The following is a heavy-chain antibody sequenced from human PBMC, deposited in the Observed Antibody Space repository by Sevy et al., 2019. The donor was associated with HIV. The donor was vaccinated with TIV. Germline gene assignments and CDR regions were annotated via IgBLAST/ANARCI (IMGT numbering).Heavy chain of an antibody. J-gene: IGHJ6*02. CDR2: IKSKTDGGTT. D-gene: IGHD2-8*02. Sequence: GGSLRLSCAASGFTFSNAWMSWVRQAPGKGLEWVGRIKSKTDGGTTDNVAPVKGRFTISRDDSKNTLFLQMNSLKTEDTAVYYCSTDPIIVLLVTDGMDVCGQGTTVTVSS. CDR3: STDPIIVLLVTDGMDV. CDR1: GFTFSNAW. V-gene: IGHV3-15*01.